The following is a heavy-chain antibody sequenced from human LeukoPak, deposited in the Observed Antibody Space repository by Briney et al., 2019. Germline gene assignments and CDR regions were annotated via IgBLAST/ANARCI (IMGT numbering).Heavy chain of an antibody. Sequence: PGGSLRLSCAASGFTFSSYSMNWVRQAPGKGLEWVSSISSSSSYIYYADSVKGRSTISRDNAKNSLYLQMNSLRAEDTAVYYCARAVYSGGMRGAFDIWGQGTMVTVSS. CDR3: ARAVYSGGMRGAFDI. CDR1: GFTFSSYS. J-gene: IGHJ3*02. CDR2: ISSSSSYI. V-gene: IGHV3-21*01. D-gene: IGHD2-15*01.